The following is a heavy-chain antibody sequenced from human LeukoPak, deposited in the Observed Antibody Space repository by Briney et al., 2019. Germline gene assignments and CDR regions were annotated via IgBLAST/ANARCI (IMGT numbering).Heavy chain of an antibody. V-gene: IGHV3-21*01. CDR1: GFTLSSYI. J-gene: IGHJ2*01. Sequence: GGSLRLSCVASGFTLSSYIINSVRPAPGKGVEWVSSISSSSSYIYYADSVKSRFAISRDNAKNSLYLQMNSLRAEHTAVYYCARDSQVVVAATSGYWYFDLWGRGTLVTVSS. D-gene: IGHD2-15*01. CDR2: ISSSSSYI. CDR3: ARDSQVVVAATSGYWYFDL.